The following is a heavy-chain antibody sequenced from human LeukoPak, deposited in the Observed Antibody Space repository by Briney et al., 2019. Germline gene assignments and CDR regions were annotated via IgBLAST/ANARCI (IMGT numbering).Heavy chain of an antibody. D-gene: IGHD6-19*01. CDR2: ISYDGSNK. J-gene: IGHJ4*02. V-gene: IGHV3-30*03. CDR1: GFTFSSYG. CDR3: ARVLYSSGWYGLSDY. Sequence: GRSLRLSCAASGFTFSSYGMHWVRQAPGKGLEWVAVISYDGSNKYYADSVKGRFTISRDNSKNTLYLQMNSLRAEDTAVYYCARVLYSSGWYGLSDYWGQGTLVTVSS.